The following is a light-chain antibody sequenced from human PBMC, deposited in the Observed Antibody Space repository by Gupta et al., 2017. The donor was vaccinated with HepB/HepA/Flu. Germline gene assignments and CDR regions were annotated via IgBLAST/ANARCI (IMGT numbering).Light chain of an antibody. CDR1: SLRIYY. CDR2: GKN. J-gene: IGLJ2*01. V-gene: IGLV3-19*01. CDR3: NSRERRGNHVV. Sequence: SSELTQDPAVSVALGQTVRITCQGDSLRIYYASWYQPEPGQAPVLLIYGKNNRPPGIPDRFSGSSSGNTASLTITGAQAEDGADYYFNSRERRGNHVVFGGGTKLTVL.